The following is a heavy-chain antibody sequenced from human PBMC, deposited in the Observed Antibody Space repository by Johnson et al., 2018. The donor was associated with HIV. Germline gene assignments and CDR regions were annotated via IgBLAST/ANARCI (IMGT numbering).Heavy chain of an antibody. CDR3: AREQATLWFRASGAAFDI. D-gene: IGHD3-10*01. CDR2: IYGGAT. CDR1: GFTFISYA. Sequence: QVQLVESGGGVVQPGRSLRLSCAASGFTFISYAMHWVRQAPGKGLEWISLIYGGATYYADSVKGRCTIARDNSKNSLILQMNSLRAEDTAVYYCAREQATLWFRASGAAFDIWGQGTTVTVSS. J-gene: IGHJ3*02. V-gene: IGHV3-30*14.